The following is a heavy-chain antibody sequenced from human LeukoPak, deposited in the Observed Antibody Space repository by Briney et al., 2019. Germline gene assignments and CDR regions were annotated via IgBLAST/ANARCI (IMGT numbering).Heavy chain of an antibody. CDR1: GGSISSYY. D-gene: IGHD2-8*02. Sequence: SETLSLTCTVSGGSISSYYWSWIRQPPGKGLEWIGYIYYSGSTNYNPSLKSRVTISVDTAKNQFSLKLRSVTAADTAVYYCASECPGPIDYWGQGTLVTVSS. CDR2: IYYSGST. J-gene: IGHJ4*02. V-gene: IGHV4-59*01. CDR3: ASECPGPIDY.